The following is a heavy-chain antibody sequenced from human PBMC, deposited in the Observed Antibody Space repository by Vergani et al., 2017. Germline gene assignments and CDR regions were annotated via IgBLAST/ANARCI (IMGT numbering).Heavy chain of an antibody. J-gene: IGHJ5*02. V-gene: IGHV3-21*01. CDR3: ARAPPDIVVVPAAYNWFDP. CDR1: GFTFSSYS. Sequence: EVQLVESGGGLVKPGGSLRLSCAASGFTFSSYSMNWVRQAPGKGLEWVSSISSSSSYIYYADSVKGRFTISRDNAKNSLYLQMNSLRAEDTAVYYCARAPPDIVVVPAAYNWFDPWGQGTLVTVSS. CDR2: ISSSSSYI. D-gene: IGHD2-2*01.